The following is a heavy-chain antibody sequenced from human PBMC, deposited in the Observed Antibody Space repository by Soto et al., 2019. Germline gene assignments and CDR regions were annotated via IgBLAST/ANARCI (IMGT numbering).Heavy chain of an antibody. D-gene: IGHD3-3*01. CDR2: INPSGGST. J-gene: IGHJ6*02. V-gene: IGHV1-46*01. CDR1: GYTFTSYY. Sequence: GASVKVSCKASGYTFTSYYMHWVRQAPGQGLEWMGIINPSGGSTSYAQKFQGRVTMTRDTSTSTVYMELSSLRSEDTAVYYCARAPCIHLEWLFCRGFSGYYGMDVWGQGTTVTVS. CDR3: ARAPCIHLEWLFCRGFSGYYGMDV.